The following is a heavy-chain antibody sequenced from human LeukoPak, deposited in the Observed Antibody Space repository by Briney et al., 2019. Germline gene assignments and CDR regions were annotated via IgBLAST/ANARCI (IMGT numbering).Heavy chain of an antibody. CDR1: GYTFTGCY. V-gene: IGHV1-2*02. Sequence: ASVKVSCKASGYTFTGCYMHWVRQAPGQGLEWMGWINPNSGGTNYAQKFQGRVTMTRDTSISTAYMELSRLRSDDTAVYYSARGLVVVAATGWFDPWGQGTLVTVSS. CDR3: ARGLVVVAATGWFDP. J-gene: IGHJ5*02. CDR2: INPNSGGT. D-gene: IGHD2-15*01.